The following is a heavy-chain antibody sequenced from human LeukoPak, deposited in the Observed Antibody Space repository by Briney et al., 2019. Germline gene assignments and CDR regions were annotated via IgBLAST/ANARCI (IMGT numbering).Heavy chain of an antibody. CDR1: GXSISSTNW. V-gene: IGHV4-4*02. CDR3: AREGGPYRPLDY. Sequence: PSETLSLTCGVSGXSISSTNWWTWVRQPPGEGLEWIGEVHLSGRTNYNPSLESRVTMSVDMSENHISLKLTSVTAADTAVYYCAREGGPYRPLDYSGQGTLVTVSS. J-gene: IGHJ4*02. CDR2: VHLSGRT.